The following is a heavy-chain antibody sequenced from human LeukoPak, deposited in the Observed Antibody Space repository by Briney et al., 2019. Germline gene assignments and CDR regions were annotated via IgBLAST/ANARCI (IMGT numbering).Heavy chain of an antibody. J-gene: IGHJ4*02. CDR1: GYTFTAYY. CDR3: ARAYGSGSSYHLDY. V-gene: IGHV1-2*02. CDR2: INPNSGGT. D-gene: IGHD3-10*01. Sequence: ASVKVSCKASGYTFTAYYMHWVRQAPGQGLEWMGWINPNSGGTNSSQKFQDRVTLTRDTSISTAYMELGSLRSDDTAIYYCARAYGSGSSYHLDYWGQGTLVTISS.